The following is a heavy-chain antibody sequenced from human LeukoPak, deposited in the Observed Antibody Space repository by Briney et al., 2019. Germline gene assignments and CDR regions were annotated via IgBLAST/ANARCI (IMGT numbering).Heavy chain of an antibody. J-gene: IGHJ4*02. CDR1: GFTFSNYA. CDR2: ISKSGDNT. D-gene: IGHD3-10*01. CDR3: AKEADYHGELLYYYFDY. Sequence: GGSLRLSCVASGFTFSNYAMSWVRQAPGKGLEWISGISKSGDNTQYADSVKGRFTISRDNSKNMLYLQMNSLRAEDTALYYCAKEADYHGELLYYYFDYWGQGTLVTVSS. V-gene: IGHV3-23*01.